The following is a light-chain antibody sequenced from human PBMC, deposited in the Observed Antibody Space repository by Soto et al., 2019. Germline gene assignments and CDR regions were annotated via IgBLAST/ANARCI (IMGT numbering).Light chain of an antibody. Sequence: SVLTQPASVSGSPGQSITISCTGTSSDVGGYNYVSWYQQHPGKAPKLMIYEVSNRPSGVSNRFSGPKSGNTASLTISGLQAEDEADYYCSSYKSSSTLHVFGTGTKVTVL. CDR3: SSYKSSSTLHV. CDR2: EVS. J-gene: IGLJ1*01. V-gene: IGLV2-14*01. CDR1: SSDVGGYNY.